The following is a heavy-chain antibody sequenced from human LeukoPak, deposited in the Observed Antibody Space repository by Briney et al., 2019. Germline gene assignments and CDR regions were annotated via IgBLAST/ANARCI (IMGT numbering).Heavy chain of an antibody. CDR3: ARVLGQLVDY. V-gene: IGHV3-21*01. CDR2: ISSSSSYI. Sequence: GGSLRLSCAASGFTFSSYSMNWVRQAPGKGLEWVSSISSSSSYIYYADSVKGRFTISRENAKNSLYLQMNSLRAEDTAVYYCARVLGQLVDYWGQGTLVTVSS. J-gene: IGHJ4*02. D-gene: IGHD6-6*01. CDR1: GFTFSSYS.